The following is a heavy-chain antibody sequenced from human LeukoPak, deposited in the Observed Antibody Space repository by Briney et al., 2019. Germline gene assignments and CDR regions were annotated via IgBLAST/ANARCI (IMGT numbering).Heavy chain of an antibody. Sequence: SSQTLSLTCTVSGGSISSYYWSWIRQPPGKGLEWIGYIYYSGSTNYNPSLKSRVTISVDTSKNQFSLKLSSVTAADTAVYYCARHERSAMATGVDYWGQGTLVTVSS. V-gene: IGHV4-59*08. CDR3: ARHERSAMATGVDY. CDR2: IYYSGST. J-gene: IGHJ4*02. D-gene: IGHD5-18*01. CDR1: GGSISSYY.